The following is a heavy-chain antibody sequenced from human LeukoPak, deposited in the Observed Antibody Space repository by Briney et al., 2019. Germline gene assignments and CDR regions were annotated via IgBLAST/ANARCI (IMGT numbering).Heavy chain of an antibody. CDR2: IRYDGSNK. J-gene: IGHJ4*02. CDR3: ARDENDFWSGYPFDY. V-gene: IGHV3-30*02. CDR1: GFTFSSYG. D-gene: IGHD3-3*01. Sequence: GGSLRLSCAASGFTFSSYGMPWVRQAPGKGLEWVAFIRYDGSNKYYADSVKGRFTISRDNAKNSLYLQMNSLRAEDTAVYYCARDENDFWSGYPFDYWGQGTLVTVSS.